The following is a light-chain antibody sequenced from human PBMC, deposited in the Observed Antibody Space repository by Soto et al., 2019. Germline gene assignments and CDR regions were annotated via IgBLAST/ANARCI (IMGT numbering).Light chain of an antibody. CDR1: TNDIGRYNY. Sequence: QSALTQPASVSGSPGQSITISCTGATNDIGRYNYVSWFQQHPGKAPTLMIYEVSNRPSGVSHRFSGSKSGNTASLSISGLQAEDEADYYCTSYTSSSRWVFGGGTKLTVL. CDR2: EVS. V-gene: IGLV2-14*01. CDR3: TSYTSSSRWV. J-gene: IGLJ3*02.